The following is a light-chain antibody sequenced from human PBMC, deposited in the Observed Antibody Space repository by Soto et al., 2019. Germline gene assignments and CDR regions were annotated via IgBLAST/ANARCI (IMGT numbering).Light chain of an antibody. CDR1: QSVRSN. Sequence: EKVMTQSPATLSVSPGERATLSCRASQSVRSNLAWYQRKPGQAPRLLIYGASTRATGIPARFSGSGSGTEFTLSISSLQSEDFAVYYCQQYKNWPRTFGQGTKVDI. V-gene: IGKV3-15*01. J-gene: IGKJ1*01. CDR3: QQYKNWPRT. CDR2: GAS.